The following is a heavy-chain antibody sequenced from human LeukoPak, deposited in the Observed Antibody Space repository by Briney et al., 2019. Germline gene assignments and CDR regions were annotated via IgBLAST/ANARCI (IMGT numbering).Heavy chain of an antibody. D-gene: IGHD3-16*01. CDR1: GYTFNSYD. J-gene: IGHJ4*02. CDR3: AKDLYERVIQDC. Sequence: ASVKVSCKASGYTFNSYDITWVRQAPGQGLEWMGWISAYNGNTNYAQKVQGRVTLTTDTSTSTAYMELRSLRSDDTAVYYCAKDLYERVIQDCWGQGTLVTVSS. V-gene: IGHV1-18*01. CDR2: ISAYNGNT.